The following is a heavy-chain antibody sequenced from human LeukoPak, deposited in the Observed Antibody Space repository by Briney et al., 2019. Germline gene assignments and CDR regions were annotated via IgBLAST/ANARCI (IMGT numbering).Heavy chain of an antibody. Sequence: ASVKVSCKASGYTFTSYGISWVRQAPGQGLEWMGGIIPIFGTANYAQKFQGRVTITADKSTSTAYMELSSLRSEDTAVYYRARDDRKYYDFWSGGAFDIWGQGTMVTVSS. D-gene: IGHD3-3*01. V-gene: IGHV1-69*06. CDR2: IIPIFGTA. J-gene: IGHJ3*02. CDR1: GYTFTSYG. CDR3: ARDDRKYYDFWSGGAFDI.